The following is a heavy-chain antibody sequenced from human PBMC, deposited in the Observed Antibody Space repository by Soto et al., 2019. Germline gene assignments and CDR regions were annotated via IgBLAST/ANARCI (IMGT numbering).Heavy chain of an antibody. D-gene: IGHD5-12*01. CDR2: IIPILGIA. CDR1: GGTFSSYT. CDR3: ARIPYSGYDLPGAFDI. Sequence: ASVKVSCKASGGTFSSYTISWVRQAPGQGLEWMGRIIPILGIANYAQKFQGRVTITADKSTSTAYMELSSLRSEDTAVYYCARIPYSGYDLPGAFDIWGQGTMVTVSS. V-gene: IGHV1-69*02. J-gene: IGHJ3*02.